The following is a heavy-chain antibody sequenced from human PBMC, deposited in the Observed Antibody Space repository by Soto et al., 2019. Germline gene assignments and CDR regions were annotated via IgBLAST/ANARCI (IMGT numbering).Heavy chain of an antibody. J-gene: IGHJ4*02. CDR3: AREWRGYYFDY. D-gene: IGHD3-16*01. CDR1: GFTFSSYG. V-gene: IGHV3-33*01. CDR2: IWYDGSNK. Sequence: QVQLVESGGGVVQPGRSLRLSCAASGFTFSSYGMHWVRQAPGKGLEWVAVIWYDGSNKYYADSVKGRFTISRDNSKNTLYLQMNSLRAEDTAVYYCAREWRGYYFDYWGQGTLVTVSS.